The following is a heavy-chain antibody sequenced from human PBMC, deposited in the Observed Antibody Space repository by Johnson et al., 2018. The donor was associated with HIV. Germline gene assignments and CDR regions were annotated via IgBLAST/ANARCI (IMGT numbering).Heavy chain of an antibody. D-gene: IGHD2-21*02. CDR2: IKSDGSST. V-gene: IGHV3-74*01. CDR1: GFSFSNYW. J-gene: IGHJ3*02. CDR3: VRDDYAFDI. Sequence: VQLVESGGGLVQPGGSLRLSCVVSGFSFSNYWMEWVRQAPGKGLVWVSRIKSDGSSTTYADSVKGRFTISRDNAKNTLYLEMKSLRADDTAVYYCVRDDYAFDIWGLGTMVTVSS.